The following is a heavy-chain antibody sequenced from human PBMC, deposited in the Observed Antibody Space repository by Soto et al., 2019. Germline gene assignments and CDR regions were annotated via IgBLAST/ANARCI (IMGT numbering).Heavy chain of an antibody. CDR1: GYSFTSYW. CDR2: IYPGDSDT. Sequence: PGESLKISCKGSGYSFTSYWIGWVRQMPGKGLELMGIIYPGDSDTRYSPSFQGQVTISADKSISTAYLQWSSLKASDTAMYYCARTAAAGKYYYGMYVWGQGTTVTVSS. J-gene: IGHJ6*02. V-gene: IGHV5-51*01. D-gene: IGHD6-13*01. CDR3: ARTAAAGKYYYGMYV.